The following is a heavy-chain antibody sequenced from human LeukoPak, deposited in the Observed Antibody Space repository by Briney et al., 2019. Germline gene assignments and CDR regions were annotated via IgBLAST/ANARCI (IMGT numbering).Heavy chain of an antibody. CDR1: GDSIIGYY. D-gene: IGHD3-10*01. V-gene: IGHV4-39*07. CDR3: TKSDGYGLIRI. Sequence: TLSLTCSVSGDSIIGYYWGWIRQPPGKGLEWIGNTYYTGNTYYNSSLKSRVTISLDTSKNQFSLKVISMTAADTAAYYCTKSDGYGLIRICGRGTMVTVSS. CDR2: TYYTGNT. J-gene: IGHJ3*02.